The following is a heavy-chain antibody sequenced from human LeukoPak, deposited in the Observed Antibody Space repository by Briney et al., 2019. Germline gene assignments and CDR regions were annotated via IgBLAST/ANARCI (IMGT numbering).Heavy chain of an antibody. V-gene: IGHV3-23*01. CDR3: AKDLLRLSQGYYFDY. CDR1: GFTFISYA. J-gene: IGHJ4*02. CDR2: ISGSSSIT. D-gene: IGHD3-3*01. Sequence: GGSLRLSCAASGFTFISYALSWVRQAPGKGLEWVSGISGSSSITYYADSVKGRFTISRDNSKNTLYLQMNSLRAEDTAVYYCAKDLLRLSQGYYFDYWGQGTLVTVSS.